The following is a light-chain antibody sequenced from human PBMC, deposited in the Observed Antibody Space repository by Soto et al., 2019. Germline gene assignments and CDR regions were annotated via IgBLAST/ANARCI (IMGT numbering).Light chain of an antibody. CDR1: QSLVHSDGIAY. Sequence: DVVMTQSPLSLPVTLGQPASISCRSNQSLVHSDGIAYFSWFQQRPGRSPRRLIYKVSNRDSGVPDRFSGSGSGTDFTLKVSRVEAEDVGVYYCMQGTHWPPTFGGGTKVDIK. CDR3: MQGTHWPPT. V-gene: IGKV2-30*02. CDR2: KVS. J-gene: IGKJ4*01.